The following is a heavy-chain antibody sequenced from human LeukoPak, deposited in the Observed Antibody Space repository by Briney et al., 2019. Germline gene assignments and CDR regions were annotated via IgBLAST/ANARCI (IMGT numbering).Heavy chain of an antibody. CDR2: IYPDDSDT. J-gene: IGHJ5*02. CDR3: ARLTHDFWSGYPQNWFDP. Sequence: PGESLQISCKGSGYSFTSYWIAWVRQLPGKGLEWMGIIYPDDSDTKYSPSFQGQVTISADKSISTAYLQWSSLKASDTAMYYCARLTHDFWSGYPQNWFDPWGQGTLVTVSS. CDR1: GYSFTSYW. D-gene: IGHD3-3*01. V-gene: IGHV5-51*01.